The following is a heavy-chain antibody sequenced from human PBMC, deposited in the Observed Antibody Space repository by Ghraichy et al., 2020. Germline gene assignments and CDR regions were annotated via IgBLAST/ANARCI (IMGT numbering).Heavy chain of an antibody. V-gene: IGHV3-21*01. CDR2: INSGSSYI. D-gene: IGHD3-9*01. Sequence: GSLRLSCAASGFSLSNYGMNWVRQAPGKGLEWVSFINSGSSYIYYADSVKGRFIISRDNAKNSLSLQMFSLRAEDTALYYCARGTFYDILTGFVADFWGLGTLVTVSS. CDR3: ARGTFYDILTGFVADF. J-gene: IGHJ4*02. CDR1: GFSLSNYG.